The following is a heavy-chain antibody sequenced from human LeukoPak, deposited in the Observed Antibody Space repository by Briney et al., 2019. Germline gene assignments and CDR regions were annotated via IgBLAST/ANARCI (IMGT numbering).Heavy chain of an antibody. D-gene: IGHD1-7*01. CDR2: INSDGSST. CDR1: GFTFSTYW. Sequence: GGSLRLSCAASGFTFSTYWMHWVRKAPGKGLVWVSRINSDGSSTSYADSVKGRFTISRDNAKNTLYLQMNSLRAEDTAVYYCPRYNWNSAPFDYWGQGTLVTVSS. CDR3: PRYNWNSAPFDY. V-gene: IGHV3-74*01. J-gene: IGHJ4*02.